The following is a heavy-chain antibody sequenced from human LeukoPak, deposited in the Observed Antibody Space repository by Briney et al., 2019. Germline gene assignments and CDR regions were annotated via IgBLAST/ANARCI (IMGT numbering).Heavy chain of an antibody. D-gene: IGHD3-10*01. J-gene: IGHJ4*02. Sequence: ASVKVSCKVSGYTLTELSMHWVRQAPGKGLEWMGGFDPEDGETIYAQKFQGRVIMTTDTSASTAYMELRSLRPDDTAVYYCARDGYGSGKGFFDYWGQGTLVTVSS. V-gene: IGHV1-24*01. CDR3: ARDGYGSGKGFFDY. CDR1: GYTLTELS. CDR2: FDPEDGET.